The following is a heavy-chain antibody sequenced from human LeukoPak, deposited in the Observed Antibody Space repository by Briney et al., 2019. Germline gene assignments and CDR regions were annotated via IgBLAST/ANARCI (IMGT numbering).Heavy chain of an antibody. CDR3: ARDLSGVTGYTYGRGIDY. CDR2: ISSTSSYL. V-gene: IGHV3-21*01. Sequence: PGGSLRLSCTASGFTFSSYAMNWVRQAPGKGLEWVSSISSTSSYLYYADSVKGRFAVSRDNAKTSLHLQMNSLRVEDTAVYYCARDLSGVTGYTYGRGIDYWGQGTLVTVSS. D-gene: IGHD5-18*01. CDR1: GFTFSSYA. J-gene: IGHJ4*02.